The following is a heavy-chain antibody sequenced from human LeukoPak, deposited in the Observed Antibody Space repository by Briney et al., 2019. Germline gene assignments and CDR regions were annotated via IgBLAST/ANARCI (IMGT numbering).Heavy chain of an antibody. V-gene: IGHV1-18*01. D-gene: IGHD3-3*01. CDR1: GYTFTSYG. CDR3: ARDAGFDFWSGFDY. J-gene: IGHJ4*02. CDR2: ISAYNGNT. Sequence: ASVKVSCKASGYTFTSYGISWVRQAPGQGLEWMGWISAYNGNTNYARKLQGRVTMTTDTSTSTTYMELRSLRSDDTAVYYCARDAGFDFWSGFDYWGQGTLVTVSS.